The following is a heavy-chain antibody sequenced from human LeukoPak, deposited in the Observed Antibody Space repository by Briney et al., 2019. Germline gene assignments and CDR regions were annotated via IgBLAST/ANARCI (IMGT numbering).Heavy chain of an antibody. Sequence: GGSLRLSCAASGFTVSSNYMSWVRQAPGKGLEWVSVIYSGGSTYYADSVKGRFTISRDNSKNTLYLQMNSLRAEDTAVYYCARDSYDSSGYYEPLDYWGQGTLVTVSS. CDR2: IYSGGST. CDR3: ARDSYDSSGYYEPLDY. CDR1: GFTVSSNY. D-gene: IGHD3-22*01. V-gene: IGHV3-53*01. J-gene: IGHJ4*02.